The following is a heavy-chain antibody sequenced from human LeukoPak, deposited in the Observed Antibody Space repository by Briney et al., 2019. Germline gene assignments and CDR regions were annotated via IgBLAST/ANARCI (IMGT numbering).Heavy chain of an antibody. CDR2: IWFDGSHK. CDR3: ARDWYTRYLDY. CDR1: GFTFSTFG. J-gene: IGHJ4*02. D-gene: IGHD1-1*01. Sequence: GGSLKLSCAASGFTFSTFGMHWVRQAPGKGLEWVAVIWFDGSHKIYSDSVKGRFAISRDDSKNTVYLQMNSLRVDDTAAYYCARDWYTRYLDYWGQGTLVTVSS. V-gene: IGHV3-33*01.